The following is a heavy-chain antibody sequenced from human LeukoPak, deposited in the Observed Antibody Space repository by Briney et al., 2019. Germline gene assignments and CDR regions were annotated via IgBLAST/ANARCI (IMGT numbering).Heavy chain of an antibody. CDR1: GFIFSNFP. V-gene: IGHV3-30*04. J-gene: IGHJ4*02. D-gene: IGHD3-10*01. Sequence: PGGSLRLSCAASGFIFSNFPMHWLRQAPGRGLEWVAVISHDGKAKFYADSVKGRFTISRDDSTNTLSLQVNSLRPDDTAIYYCARDLSRGAPDYFDDWGQGTLVIVSS. CDR3: ARDLSRGAPDYFDD. CDR2: ISHDGKAK.